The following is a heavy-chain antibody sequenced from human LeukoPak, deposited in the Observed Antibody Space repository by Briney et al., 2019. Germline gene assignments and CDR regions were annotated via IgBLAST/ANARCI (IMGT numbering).Heavy chain of an antibody. CDR2: VSGSGSEI. J-gene: IGHJ3*02. D-gene: IGHD1-1*01. CDR1: GFTFNNFE. CDR3: ARDRTALEDAPRGDAFDI. Sequence: GGSLRLSCAASGFTFNNFEMNWVRQAPGKGLEWIAYVSGSGSEIHYGDSVKGRFTISRDNAKNSLYLQMNSLRAEDTAVYYCARDRTALEDAPRGDAFDIWGQGTMVTVSS. V-gene: IGHV3-48*03.